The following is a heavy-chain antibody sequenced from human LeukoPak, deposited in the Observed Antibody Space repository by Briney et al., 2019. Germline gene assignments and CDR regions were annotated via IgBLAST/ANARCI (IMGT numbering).Heavy chain of an antibody. V-gene: IGHV3-7*01. Sequence: GGSLRLSCAASGFTFSSYWMSWVRQAPGKGLEWVANIKQDGSEKYYVDSVKGRFTISRDNAKNSLYLQMNSLRAEDTAVYYCAREGHEYDFWSGYQAYFDYWGQGTLVTVSS. J-gene: IGHJ4*02. D-gene: IGHD3-3*01. CDR1: GFTFSSYW. CDR2: IKQDGSEK. CDR3: AREGHEYDFWSGYQAYFDY.